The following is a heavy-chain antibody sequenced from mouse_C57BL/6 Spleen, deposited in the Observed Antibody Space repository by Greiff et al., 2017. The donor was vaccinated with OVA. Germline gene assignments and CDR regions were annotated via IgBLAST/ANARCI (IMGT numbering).Heavy chain of an antibody. Sequence: QVQLKQSGAELVRPGTSVKVSCKASGYAFTNYLIEWVKQRPGQGLEWIGVINPGSGGTNYNEKFKGKATLTADKSSSTAYMQLSSLTSEDSAVYFCARSRDYDPYYFDYWGQGTTLTVSS. CDR3: ARSRDYDPYYFDY. V-gene: IGHV1-54*01. D-gene: IGHD2-4*01. CDR2: INPGSGGT. CDR1: GYAFTNYL. J-gene: IGHJ2*01.